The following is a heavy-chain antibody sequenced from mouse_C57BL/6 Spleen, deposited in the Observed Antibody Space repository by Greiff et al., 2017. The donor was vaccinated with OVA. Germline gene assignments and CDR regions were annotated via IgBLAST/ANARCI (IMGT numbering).Heavy chain of an antibody. Sequence: VQRVESGAELVRPGASVTLSCKASGYTFTDYEMHWVKQTPVHGLEWIGAIDPETGGTAYNQKFKGKAILTADKSSSTAYMELRSLTSEDSAVYYCTRGYGSPPWYFDVWGTGTTVTVSS. D-gene: IGHD1-1*01. CDR3: TRGYGSPPWYFDV. CDR1: GYTFTDYE. V-gene: IGHV1-15*01. CDR2: IDPETGGT. J-gene: IGHJ1*03.